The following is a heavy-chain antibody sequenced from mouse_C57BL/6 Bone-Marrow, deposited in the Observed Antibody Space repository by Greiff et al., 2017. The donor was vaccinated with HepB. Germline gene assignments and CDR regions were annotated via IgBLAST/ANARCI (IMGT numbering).Heavy chain of an antibody. CDR3: ARFWDGWYFDV. CDR2: IDPSDSYT. Sequence: QVQLKQPGAELVKPGASVKLSCKASGYTFTSYWMQWVKQRPGQGLEWIGEIDPSDSYTNYNQKFKGQATLTVDTSSSSAYMQLSSLTSEDSAVYYCARFWDGWYFDVWGTGTTVTVSS. V-gene: IGHV1-50*01. J-gene: IGHJ1*03. D-gene: IGHD4-1*01. CDR1: GYTFTSYW.